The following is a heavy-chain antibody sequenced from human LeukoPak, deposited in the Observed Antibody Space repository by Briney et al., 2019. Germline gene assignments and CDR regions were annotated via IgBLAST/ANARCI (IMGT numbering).Heavy chain of an antibody. CDR2: SYLAGQT. CDR1: GGSLSRTNW. D-gene: IGHD7-27*01. J-gene: IGHJ4*02. Sequence: PSDTLPLTCGVSGGSLSRTNWLRWVRQPPGQGLEWIGESYLAGQTNSNPSRNGRLTMSLDKSSTQPSLRLTSVTAADTATYSFSSETGPFCPFGYWGQGTLVIVSS. V-gene: IGHV4/OR15-8*02. CDR3: SSETGPFCPFGY.